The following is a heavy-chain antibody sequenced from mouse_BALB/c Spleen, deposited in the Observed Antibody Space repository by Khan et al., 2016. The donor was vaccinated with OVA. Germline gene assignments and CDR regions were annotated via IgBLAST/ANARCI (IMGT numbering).Heavy chain of an antibody. J-gene: IGHJ2*01. Sequence: QVQLQQSGAELVKPGASVKLSCKASGYTFTSYWMHWVKQRPGQGLEWIGEINPSNGRTNYNEKFKSKATLTVDKSSSTAYMQLSSPTSEDSAVHYCARVITRDYWGQGTTLTVSS. CDR1: GYTFTSYW. CDR2: INPSNGRT. V-gene: IGHV1S81*02. CDR3: ARVITRDY. D-gene: IGHD6-1*01.